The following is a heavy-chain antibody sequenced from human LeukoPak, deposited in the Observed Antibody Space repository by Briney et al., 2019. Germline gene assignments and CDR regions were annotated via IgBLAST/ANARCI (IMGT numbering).Heavy chain of an antibody. V-gene: IGHV3-7*01. D-gene: IGHD2-2*01. CDR1: GFTFSSYA. CDR2: IKQDGSEK. J-gene: IGHJ6*03. Sequence: PGGSLRLSCAASGFTFSSYAMSWVRQAPGKGLEWVANIKQDGSEKYYVDSVKGRFTISRDNAKNSLYLQMNSLRAEDTAVYYCARGQLYQLLWRAGKNYMDVWGKGTTVTVSS. CDR3: ARGQLYQLLWRAGKNYMDV.